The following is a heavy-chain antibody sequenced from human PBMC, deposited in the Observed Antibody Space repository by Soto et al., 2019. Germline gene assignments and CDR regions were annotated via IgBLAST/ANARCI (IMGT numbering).Heavy chain of an antibody. Sequence: ASVKVSCKASGYTFTGYYMHWVRQAPGRGLEWMGWINPNSGGTNYAQKFQGWVTMTRDTSISTAYMELSRLRSDDTAVYYCARRVMAAGTTGSQDNWLDPWGQGTLVTV. D-gene: IGHD1-1*01. CDR3: ARRVMAAGTTGSQDNWLDP. CDR1: GYTFTGYY. J-gene: IGHJ5*02. CDR2: INPNSGGT. V-gene: IGHV1-2*04.